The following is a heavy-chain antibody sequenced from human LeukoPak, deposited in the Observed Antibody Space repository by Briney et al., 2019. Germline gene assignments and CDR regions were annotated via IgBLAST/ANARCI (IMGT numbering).Heavy chain of an antibody. J-gene: IGHJ4*02. CDR2: ISSGGGII. D-gene: IGHD6-19*01. Sequence: SGGSLRLSCAASGFTFSSGFTFSNYDVNWVRQAPGKGLEWVSFISSGGGIIYYADSVKGRFTISRDNAKNSLYLQMNSLRAEDTAIYYRASDFGAPYSSGRRHFDHWGQGTLVTVSS. CDR1: GFTFSSGFTFSNYD. CDR3: ASDFGAPYSSGRRHFDH. V-gene: IGHV3-48*03.